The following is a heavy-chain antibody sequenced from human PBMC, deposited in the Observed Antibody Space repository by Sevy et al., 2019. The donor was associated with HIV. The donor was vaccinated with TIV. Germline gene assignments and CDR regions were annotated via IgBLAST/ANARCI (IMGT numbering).Heavy chain of an antibody. D-gene: IGHD2-15*01. Sequence: GGSLRLSCAASGFTFSNSYMHGVRQAPGKGLEWVALISYDGGNKYYVDSGKGRFTISRDNSKNTLYLQMNSLKPEDTAVYYCAKALLGYCSGGNCYEYSYGMDVWGQGTTVTVSS. CDR1: GFTFSNSY. CDR2: ISYDGGNK. V-gene: IGHV3-30*18. CDR3: AKALLGYCSGGNCYEYSYGMDV. J-gene: IGHJ6*02.